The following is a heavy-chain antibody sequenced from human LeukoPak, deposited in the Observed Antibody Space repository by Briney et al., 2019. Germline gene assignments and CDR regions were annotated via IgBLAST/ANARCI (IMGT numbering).Heavy chain of an antibody. V-gene: IGHV5-51*01. CDR1: GDSFTNYW. D-gene: IGHD3-22*01. J-gene: IGHJ4*02. CDR2: IYPGDSDT. Sequence: GESLKISCKGSGDSFTNYWIGWVRQMPGKGLDWVGIIYPGDSDTRYSPSFQGQVTISVDKSISTAYLQWSSLKALDTAMYYCARLTYYYDSSGSPPDYWGQGTLVTVSS. CDR3: ARLTYYYDSSGSPPDY.